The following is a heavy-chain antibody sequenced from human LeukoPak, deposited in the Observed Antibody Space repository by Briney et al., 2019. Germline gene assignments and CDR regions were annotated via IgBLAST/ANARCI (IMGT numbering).Heavy chain of an antibody. D-gene: IGHD3-22*01. CDR1: GYTFTSYY. CDR2: INPSGGST. Sequence: ASVKVSCKASGYTFTSYYMHWVRQAPGQGPEWMGIINPSGGSTSYAQKFQGRVTMTRDTSTSTVYMELSSLRSEDTAVYYCARSYYDSSGYFWGSQPTAHYYFDYWGQGTLVTVSS. J-gene: IGHJ4*02. V-gene: IGHV1-46*01. CDR3: ARSYYDSSGYFWGSQPTAHYYFDY.